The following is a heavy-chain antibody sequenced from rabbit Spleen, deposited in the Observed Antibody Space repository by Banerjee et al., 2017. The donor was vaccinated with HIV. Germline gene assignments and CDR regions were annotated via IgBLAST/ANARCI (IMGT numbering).Heavy chain of an antibody. CDR2: IDAGGSGST. Sequence: QSLQESGGGLFQPGASLTLTCTASGFSFSSSYWICWVRQAPGKGLEWIACIDAGGSGSTYYASWVNGRFTISKTSSTTVTLQMTSLTAADTATYFCVRDQAGDADYGPYYLNLWGPGTLVTVS. V-gene: IGHV1S40*01. CDR3: VRDQAGDADYGPYYLNL. CDR1: GFSFSSSYW. D-gene: IGHD2-1*01. J-gene: IGHJ4*01.